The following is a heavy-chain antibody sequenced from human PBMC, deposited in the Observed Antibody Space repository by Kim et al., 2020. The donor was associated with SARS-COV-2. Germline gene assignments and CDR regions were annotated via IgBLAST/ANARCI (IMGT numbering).Heavy chain of an antibody. CDR2: IRSKAYGGTT. V-gene: IGHV3-49*03. D-gene: IGHD3-16*02. CDR1: GFTFGDYA. Sequence: GGSLRLSCTASGFTFGDYAMSWFRQAPGKGLEWVGFIRSKAYGGTTEYAASVKGRFTISRDDSKSIAYLQMNSLKTEDTAVYYCTRDHAGYYDYVWGSYRHRFDYWGQGTLVTVSS. CDR3: TRDHAGYYDYVWGSYRHRFDY. J-gene: IGHJ4*02.